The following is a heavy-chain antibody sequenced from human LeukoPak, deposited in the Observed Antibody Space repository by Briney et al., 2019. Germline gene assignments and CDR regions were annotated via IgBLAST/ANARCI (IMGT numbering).Heavy chain of an antibody. CDR3: ARDSGQRSHYYYYYYMDV. J-gene: IGHJ6*03. CDR1: GYTFTSYG. CDR2: ISAYNGNT. V-gene: IGHV1-18*01. D-gene: IGHD5-12*01. Sequence: ASVKVSCKASGYTFTSYGISWVRQAPGQGLEWMGWISAYNGNTNYAQKLQGRVTMTTDTSTSTAYMELRSPRSDDTAVYYCARDSGQRSHYYYYYYMDVWGKGTTVTVSS.